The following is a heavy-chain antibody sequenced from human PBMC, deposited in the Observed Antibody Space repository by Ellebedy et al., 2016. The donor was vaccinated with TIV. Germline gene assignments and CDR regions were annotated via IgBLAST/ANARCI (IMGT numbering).Heavy chain of an antibody. J-gene: IGHJ4*02. D-gene: IGHD3-3*01. CDR1: LGSISSHY. CDR2: IYYTGST. CDR3: AREFRYDLWRGPLDH. V-gene: IGHV4-59*11. Sequence: SETLSLXXTVSLGSISSHYWTWIRQPPGKGLERIGNIYYTGSTSYSPSLTGRVTISIDTPKNQFSLKVTSVTAADTAVYYCAREFRYDLWRGPLDHWGQGTTVTVSS.